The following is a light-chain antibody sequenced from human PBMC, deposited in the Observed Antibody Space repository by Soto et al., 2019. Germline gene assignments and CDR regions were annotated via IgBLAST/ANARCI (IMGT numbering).Light chain of an antibody. CDR3: KQYNSYQYT. V-gene: IGKV1-5*03. CDR1: QSISSW. J-gene: IGKJ2*01. Sequence: VQITQPASTLSASVGERFTTTSGASQSISSWLALYQQKPGKAPKLLIYKASSLDSGVPSRFSGSGSGTEFTLNISSLQPDDLATYSCKQYNSYQYTFGKGTKVDIK. CDR2: KAS.